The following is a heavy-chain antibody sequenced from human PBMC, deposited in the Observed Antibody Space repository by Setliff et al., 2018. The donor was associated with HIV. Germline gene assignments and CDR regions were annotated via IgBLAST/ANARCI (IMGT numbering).Heavy chain of an antibody. CDR2: VYMSGKT. Sequence: PSETLSLTCTVSGVSIDKNYWSWVRRPPGKGLEWIGRVYMSGKTNYSPSLKSRVTRSADTSKNQVSLKLTSVTAADTAVYYCAKDAGVTGGLYRYYIDAWGNGTTVTVSS. J-gene: IGHJ6*03. CDR1: GVSIDKNY. D-gene: IGHD2-8*01. CDR3: AKDAGVTGGLYRYYIDA. V-gene: IGHV4-4*07.